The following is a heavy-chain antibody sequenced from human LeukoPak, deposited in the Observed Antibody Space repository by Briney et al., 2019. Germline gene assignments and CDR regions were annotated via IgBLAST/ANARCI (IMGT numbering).Heavy chain of an antibody. J-gene: IGHJ6*02. CDR3: ARANLAYYDFWKDGMDV. Sequence: SETLSLTCTVSGGSISSYYWSWIRQPPGKGLEWIGYIYYSGSTNYNPSLKSRVTISVDTSKNQFSLKLSSVTAADTAVYYCARANLAYYDFWKDGMDVCGQGTTVTVSS. V-gene: IGHV4-59*01. CDR2: IYYSGST. CDR1: GGSISSYY. D-gene: IGHD3-3*01.